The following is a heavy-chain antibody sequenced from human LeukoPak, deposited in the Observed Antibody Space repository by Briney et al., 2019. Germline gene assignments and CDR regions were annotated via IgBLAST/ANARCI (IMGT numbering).Heavy chain of an antibody. D-gene: IGHD3-16*01. CDR3: ARARGVYASSSGDLDY. V-gene: IGHV3-33*01. CDR2: TWYDGSDK. CDR1: GFTLSSHG. J-gene: IGHJ4*02. Sequence: PGRSLRLSCAASGFTLSSHGMHWVRQAPGKGLEWVAVTWYDGSDKYYADSVKGRFTISRDNSKNTLYLQMNSLRAEDTAVYYCARARGVYASSSGDLDYWGQGTLVTVSS.